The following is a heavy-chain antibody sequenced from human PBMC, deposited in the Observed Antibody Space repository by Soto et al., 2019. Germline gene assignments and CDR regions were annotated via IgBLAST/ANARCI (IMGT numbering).Heavy chain of an antibody. V-gene: IGHV4-34*01. CDR2: IHHDGST. CDR1: GGSSSSHS. Sequence: QVQLQQWGAGLLKPSETLSLTCAISGGSSSSHSKSWVRQPPGKGLEWIGEIHHDGSTNYNPSLKSRVTISGDTSKNHFSLGLSSVTAADTAVYYCATYDVGTIIQDYWGQGTLVTVSS. D-gene: IGHD2-21*02. CDR3: ATYDVGTIIQDY. J-gene: IGHJ4*02.